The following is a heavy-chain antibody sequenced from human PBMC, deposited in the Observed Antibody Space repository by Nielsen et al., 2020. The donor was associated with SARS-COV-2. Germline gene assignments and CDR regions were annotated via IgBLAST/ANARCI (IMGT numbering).Heavy chain of an antibody. CDR3: ARERGYYDSLFYYGLDV. D-gene: IGHD3-22*01. V-gene: IGHV4-59*06. Sequence: SETLSLTCTVSGGSISSYYWSWIRQHPGKGLEWIGYIYHSGSTYYNPSLESRVTISIDTSKNHFSLKLTSVTAADTAVYYCARERGYYDSLFYYGLDVWGQGITVTVSS. J-gene: IGHJ6*02. CDR1: GGSISSYY. CDR2: IYHSGST.